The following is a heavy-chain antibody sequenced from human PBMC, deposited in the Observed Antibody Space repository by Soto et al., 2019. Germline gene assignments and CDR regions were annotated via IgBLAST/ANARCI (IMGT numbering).Heavy chain of an antibody. V-gene: IGHV1-3*01. CDR1: GYTSTAYP. Sequence: QVQLVQSGAEVKKPGASVKVSCKASGYTSTAYPMHWVRQAPGQRLEWMGWINVANGDTGYSQKFQGRVTVTRDTSASTVYMELSSLTSEDTAVYYCARNDYYGAGIYYFDHWGQGTLVTVSS. J-gene: IGHJ4*02. D-gene: IGHD3-10*01. CDR2: INVANGDT. CDR3: ARNDYYGAGIYYFDH.